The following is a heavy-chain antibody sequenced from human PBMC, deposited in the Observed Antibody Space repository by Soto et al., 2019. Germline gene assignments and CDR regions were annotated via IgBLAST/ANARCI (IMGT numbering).Heavy chain of an antibody. CDR3: TKRLPQYFDD. CDR1: GFTFANHA. D-gene: IGHD2-15*01. J-gene: IGHJ4*02. V-gene: IGHV3-23*01. CDR2: ITGSGFDT. Sequence: RLSCAASGFTFANHAMAWVRQAPGKGLEWVSLITGSGFDTKTADSVKGRFTVSRDNSRNTLYLQMNRLRPEDTAVYYCTKRLPQYFDDWGQGTLVTVSS.